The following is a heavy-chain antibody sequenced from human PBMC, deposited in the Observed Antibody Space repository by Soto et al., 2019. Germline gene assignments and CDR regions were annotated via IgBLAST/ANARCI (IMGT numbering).Heavy chain of an antibody. CDR3: ARGSDYLLIDY. J-gene: IGHJ4*02. Sequence: QVQLVQYEAEVKEPGASVKVSCKASGYIFSDYYMHWVRQAPGQRLEWMGRINTGNGRTKNSQKFRYRVTFTWDPSATTAFMELSGLTSDDTAVYYCARGSDYLLIDYWGRGTLVSVSS. D-gene: IGHD3-10*01. V-gene: IGHV1-3*04. CDR2: INTGNGRT. CDR1: GYIFSDYY.